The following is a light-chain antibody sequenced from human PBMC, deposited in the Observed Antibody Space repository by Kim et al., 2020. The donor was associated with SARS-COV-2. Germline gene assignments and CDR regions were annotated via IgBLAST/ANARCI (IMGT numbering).Light chain of an antibody. V-gene: IGKV1-5*01. J-gene: IGKJ1*01. CDR2: DAS. CDR3: QQYNSHSPSWT. CDR1: QSIRSW. Sequence: DIQMTQSPSTLSASVGDRVTITCRASQSIRSWLAWYQQKPGKAPKVLIYDASSLESGVPSRFSGSGSGTEFTLTISSLQPDDFATYYFQQYNSHSPSWTFGQGTKVEIK.